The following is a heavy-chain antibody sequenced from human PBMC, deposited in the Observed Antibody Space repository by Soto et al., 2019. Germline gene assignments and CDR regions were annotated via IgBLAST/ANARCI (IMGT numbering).Heavy chain of an antibody. CDR2: IIPIFGTA. Sequence: SVKVSFKGAGGTFISYAISWVRQAPGQGLEWMGGIIPIFGTANYAQKLQGRVTTTTDTSTSTAYMELRSLRSDDTVVYSCARDDYYVLFDPWGQGTLVTVSS. J-gene: IGHJ5*02. CDR1: GGTFISYA. V-gene: IGHV1-69*05. D-gene: IGHD3-10*02. CDR3: ARDDYYVLFDP.